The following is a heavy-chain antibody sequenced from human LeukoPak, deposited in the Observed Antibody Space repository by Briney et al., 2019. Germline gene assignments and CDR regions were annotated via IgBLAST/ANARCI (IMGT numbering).Heavy chain of an antibody. Sequence: GGSLRLSCAASGFTFSSYSMNWVRQAPGKGLEWVSYISSSSSTIYYADSVKGRFTISRDNAKNSLYLQMNSLRAEDTAVYYCAKVYSGSYYRASFDYWGQGTLVTVSS. CDR1: GFTFSSYS. D-gene: IGHD1-26*01. CDR2: ISSSSSTI. CDR3: AKVYSGSYYRASFDY. J-gene: IGHJ4*02. V-gene: IGHV3-48*01.